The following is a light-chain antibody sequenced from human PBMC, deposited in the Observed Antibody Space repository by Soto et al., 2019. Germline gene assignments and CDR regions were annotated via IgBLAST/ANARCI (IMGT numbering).Light chain of an antibody. CDR1: QSISSN. Sequence: EILMTQSPATLSVSPGERATLSCRASQSISSNLAWYQQKPGQAPRLLIYGASTRATGVPARFSGSGSGTEFPLTISSLQSEDFAGYYCQQYNNWPPWTFGQGTEVESK. J-gene: IGKJ1*01. CDR3: QQYNNWPPWT. V-gene: IGKV3-15*01. CDR2: GAS.